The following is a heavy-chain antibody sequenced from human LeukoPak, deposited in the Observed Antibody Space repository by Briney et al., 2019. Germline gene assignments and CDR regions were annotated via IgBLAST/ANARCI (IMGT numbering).Heavy chain of an antibody. Sequence: PSETLSLTCTVSGDSITSYSWTWIRQSAGKGLEWIGYIYYSGSTNYNPSLKSRVTISVDTSKNQFSLKLSSVTAADTAVYYCARRAPYNYDSSGNVFDIWGQGTMVTVSS. CDR1: GDSITSYS. V-gene: IGHV4-59*08. J-gene: IGHJ3*02. D-gene: IGHD3-22*01. CDR2: IYYSGST. CDR3: ARRAPYNYDSSGNVFDI.